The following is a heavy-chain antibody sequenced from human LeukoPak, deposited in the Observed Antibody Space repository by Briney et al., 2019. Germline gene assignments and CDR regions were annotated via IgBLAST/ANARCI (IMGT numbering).Heavy chain of an antibody. J-gene: IGHJ4*02. CDR1: GFTSTNYA. D-gene: IGHD4-23*01. CDR3: ARSLDYGGHCFFDY. Sequence: GGSLRLSCAASGFTSTNYAMNWVRQAPGKGLEWVSVLIGSSGSTDYADSVKGRFTISRDKSKNTLFLQMNSLRAEDTAVYYCARSLDYGGHCFFDYWGQGTLVTVSS. CDR2: LIGSSGST. V-gene: IGHV3-23*01.